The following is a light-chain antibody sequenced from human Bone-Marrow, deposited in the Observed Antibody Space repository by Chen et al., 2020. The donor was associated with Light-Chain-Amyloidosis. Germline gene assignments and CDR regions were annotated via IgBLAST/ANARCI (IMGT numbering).Light chain of an antibody. CDR1: DLPTKY. V-gene: IGLV3-25*03. Sequence: SYELTQPPSVSVSPGQTARITCSGDDLPTKYAYWYQQKPGHAPVLVIHRDTERPSGISERFAGSSSGTTATLTISGVQAEDEADYHCQSADSSGTYEGIFGGGTKRTVL. J-gene: IGLJ2*01. CDR2: RDT. CDR3: QSADSSGTYEGI.